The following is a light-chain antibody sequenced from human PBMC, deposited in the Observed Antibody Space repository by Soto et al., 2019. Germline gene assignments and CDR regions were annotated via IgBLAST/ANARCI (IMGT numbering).Light chain of an antibody. J-gene: IGLJ2*01. CDR3: TSWTTSTTMI. CDR2: DVN. Sequence: QSVLTQPASVSGSPGEWITISCTGTSSDIGAYNFVSWYQQHPGKAPKLMLYDVNIRPSGVSNRFSGSKSGNTASLTISGLQAEDEADYYCTSWTTSTTMIFGAGTKVTVL. CDR1: SSDIGAYNF. V-gene: IGLV2-14*03.